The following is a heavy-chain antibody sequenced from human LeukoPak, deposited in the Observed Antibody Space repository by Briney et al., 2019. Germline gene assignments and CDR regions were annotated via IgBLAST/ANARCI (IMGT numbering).Heavy chain of an antibody. J-gene: IGHJ6*02. V-gene: IGHV3-9*02. CDR1: AGSPDPYA. CDR3: ARDRGDDSYYYYGMDV. D-gene: IGHD2-21*02. Sequence: GGSLRLSCAASAGSPDPYAMHWVRQPPGRGLEWVAGITWDNGEPGYADSVKGRFTISRDNAKKSLYLQMNSLRAEDSAFYYCARDRGDDSYYYYGMDVWGQGTTVTVSS. CDR2: ITWDNGEP.